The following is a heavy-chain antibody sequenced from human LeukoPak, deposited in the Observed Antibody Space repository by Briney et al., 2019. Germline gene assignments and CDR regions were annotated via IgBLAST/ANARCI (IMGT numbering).Heavy chain of an antibody. CDR1: GFTFSNAW. Sequence: GGSLRLSCAASGFTFSNAWMNWVRQAPGKGLEWVGRIKSKTDGGTTDYAAPVRGRFTISRDDSKNTMFLEMNSLKTEDSAVYYCITDRSPSQMAGPGYWGQGTLVTVSS. V-gene: IGHV3-15*07. D-gene: IGHD1-14*01. CDR2: IKSKTDGGTT. CDR3: ITDRSPSQMAGPGY. J-gene: IGHJ4*02.